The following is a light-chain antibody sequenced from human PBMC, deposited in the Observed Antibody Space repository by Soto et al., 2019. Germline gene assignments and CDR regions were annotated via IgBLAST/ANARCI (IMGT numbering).Light chain of an antibody. V-gene: IGLV1-40*01. CDR2: GNS. CDR3: QSYDSSLTIYV. J-gene: IGLJ1*01. Sequence: QSVLTQPPSVSGAPGQRVTISCNGSSSNIGAGYDVHWYQQFPGTAPKLLIYGNSNRPSGVPDRFSGSKSGTSVSLAITGLQAEDEADYYCQSYDSSLTIYVFGTGTKLTVL. CDR1: SSNIGAGYD.